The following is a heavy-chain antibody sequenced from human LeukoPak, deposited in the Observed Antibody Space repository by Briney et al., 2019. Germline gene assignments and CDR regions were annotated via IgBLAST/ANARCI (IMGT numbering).Heavy chain of an antibody. CDR1: GFTFSSYW. Sequence: GGSLRLSCAASGFTFSSYWMSWVRQAPGKGLEWVANIKQDGSEKYYVDSVEGRFTISRDNAKNSLYLQMNSLRAEDTAVYYCASRSSSWYRENYFDYWGQGTLVTVSS. CDR3: ASRSSSWYRENYFDY. CDR2: IKQDGSEK. V-gene: IGHV3-7*01. J-gene: IGHJ4*02. D-gene: IGHD6-13*01.